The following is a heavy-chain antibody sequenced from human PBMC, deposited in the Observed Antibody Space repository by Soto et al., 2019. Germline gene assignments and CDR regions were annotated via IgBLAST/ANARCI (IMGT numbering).Heavy chain of an antibody. J-gene: IGHJ4*02. V-gene: IGHV3-23*01. Sequence: GGSLRLSCAASGFTFSSYAMSWVRQAPGKGLDWVSAISGSGGSTYYPDSVKGRFTISRDNSKNTLYLQMNSLRAEDTAVYYCAKSRGYSSGRSDFDYWGQGTLVTVSS. CDR3: AKSRGYSSGRSDFDY. D-gene: IGHD6-19*01. CDR2: ISGSGGST. CDR1: GFTFSSYA.